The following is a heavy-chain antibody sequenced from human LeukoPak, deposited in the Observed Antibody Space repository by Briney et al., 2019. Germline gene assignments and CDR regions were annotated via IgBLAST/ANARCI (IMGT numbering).Heavy chain of an antibody. CDR1: GFSFSSYG. CDR2: IWYDGSQT. J-gene: IGHJ4*02. CDR3: AKDRRGFSYGHWGFDY. D-gene: IGHD5-18*01. Sequence: GGSLRLSCAAAGFSFSSYGMHWVRQAPDKGLEWVATIWYDGSQTYSADSVKGRFTISRDNSKNTVYLHMNSLRAEDTAVYYCAKDRRGFSYGHWGFDYWGQGALVTVSS. V-gene: IGHV3-33*06.